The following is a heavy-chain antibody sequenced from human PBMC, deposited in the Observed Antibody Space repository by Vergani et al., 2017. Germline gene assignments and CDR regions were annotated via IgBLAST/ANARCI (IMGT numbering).Heavy chain of an antibody. J-gene: IGHJ4*01. Sequence: EVQLVESGGGLVQPGGSLRLSCAVSGFTFSSYWMSWVRQAPGKGLEWVANIKQDGSEKYYVDSVKGRFTISRDNAKNSLYLQMNSLRAEDTAVYYCARDPGSSGWYGDGWGQGRLVTV. CDR2: IKQDGSEK. CDR3: ARDPGSSGWYGDG. CDR1: GFTFSSYW. D-gene: IGHD6-19*01. V-gene: IGHV3-7*01.